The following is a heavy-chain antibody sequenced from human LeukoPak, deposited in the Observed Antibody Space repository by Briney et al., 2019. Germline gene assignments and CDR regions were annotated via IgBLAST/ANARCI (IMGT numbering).Heavy chain of an antibody. CDR1: GFKFDDYA. Sequence: PGGSLRLSCAASGFKFDDYAMHWVRQVPGKGLEWVSGISWNSGLIDYADSVKGRFSISRDDAENSLYLQMNSLKAEDTALYYCAKERSSAIDYWGQGTLVTVSS. J-gene: IGHJ4*02. V-gene: IGHV3-9*01. D-gene: IGHD2-15*01. CDR2: ISWNSGLI. CDR3: AKERSSAIDY.